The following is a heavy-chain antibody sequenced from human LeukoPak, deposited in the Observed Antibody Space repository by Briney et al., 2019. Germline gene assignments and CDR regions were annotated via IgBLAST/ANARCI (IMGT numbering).Heavy chain of an antibody. CDR3: ARQDTAMDMYYFDY. CDR1: GFTVSSNY. V-gene: IGHV3-53*01. Sequence: GGSLRLSCAASGFTVSSNYMSWVRQAPGKGLEWDSVIYSGGSTYYADSVKGRFTISRDNSKNTLYLQMNSLRAEDTAVYYCARQDTAMDMYYFDYWGQGTLVTVSS. CDR2: IYSGGST. D-gene: IGHD5-18*01. J-gene: IGHJ4*02.